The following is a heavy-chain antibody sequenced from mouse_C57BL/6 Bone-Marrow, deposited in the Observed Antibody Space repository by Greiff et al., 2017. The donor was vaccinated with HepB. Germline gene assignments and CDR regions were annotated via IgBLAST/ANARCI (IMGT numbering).Heavy chain of an antibody. Sequence: QVQLQQSGAELVKPGASVKISCKASGYTFTDYYINWVKQRPGQGLEWIGKIGPGSGSTYYNEKFKGKATLTADKSSSTTYMQLSSLTSEDSAVYFWARDVRLAYYAMDYWGQGTSVTVSS. CDR2: IGPGSGST. J-gene: IGHJ4*01. D-gene: IGHD3-2*02. CDR3: ARDVRLAYYAMDY. CDR1: GYTFTDYY. V-gene: IGHV1-77*01.